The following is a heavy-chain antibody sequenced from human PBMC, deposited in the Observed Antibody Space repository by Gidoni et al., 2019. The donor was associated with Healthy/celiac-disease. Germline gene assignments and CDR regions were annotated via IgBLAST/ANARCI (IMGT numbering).Heavy chain of an antibody. CDR3: ARAPYYYDSSGLGYFDL. V-gene: IGHV4-59*01. CDR2: IYYSGST. D-gene: IGHD3-22*01. Sequence: QVQLQESGPGLVKPSETLSLTCTVSGGSISSYYWSWIRQPPGKGLEWIGYIYYSGSTNYNPSLKSRVTISVDTSKNQFSLKLSSVTAADTAVYYCARAPYYYDSSGLGYFDLWGRGTLVTVSS. J-gene: IGHJ2*01. CDR1: GGSISSYY.